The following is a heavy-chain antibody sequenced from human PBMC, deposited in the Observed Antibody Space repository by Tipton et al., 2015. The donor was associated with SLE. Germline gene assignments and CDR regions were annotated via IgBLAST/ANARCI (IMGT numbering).Heavy chain of an antibody. CDR1: GDSITSFYQY. CDR3: ARVSSGTNYAIES. V-gene: IGHV4-39*01. D-gene: IGHD4/OR15-4a*01. J-gene: IGHJ4*02. CDR2: LYYSGDT. Sequence: TLSLTCSVSGDSITSFYQYWGWIRQPPGRGLAYLASLYYSGDTYYNPSLRSRLTISMDTSKNQFSLRLRSVTAADTAVYYCARVSSGTNYAIESWGQGTLVTVSS.